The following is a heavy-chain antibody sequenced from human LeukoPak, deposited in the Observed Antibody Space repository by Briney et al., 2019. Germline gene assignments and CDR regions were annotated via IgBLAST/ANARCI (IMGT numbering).Heavy chain of an antibody. V-gene: IGHV3-9*01. D-gene: IGHD6-19*01. CDR1: GFTFDQSA. CDR3: AKAVAAPGAFDI. Sequence: PGRPLRLSCAASGFTFDQSAMHWVRQAQGKGLEWVSGISWDSNSIIYADSVKGRFAISRDNAKNSLYLQMNSLRADDTALYYCAKAVAAPGAFDIWGQGTVATVSS. CDR2: ISWDSNSI. J-gene: IGHJ3*02.